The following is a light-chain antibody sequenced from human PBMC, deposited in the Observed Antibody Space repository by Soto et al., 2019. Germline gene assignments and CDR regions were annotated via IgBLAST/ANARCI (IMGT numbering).Light chain of an antibody. CDR3: QQSYSTSPLT. Sequence: DIQLTQSPSSLSASVGDRVTITCRASQSISIYLNWYQQKPGKAPKLLIYAASSLQSGVPSRFSGSGSGTDFTRTIISLQPEDCATYYCQQSYSTSPLTFGGGTKVEIK. CDR2: AAS. CDR1: QSISIY. J-gene: IGKJ4*01. V-gene: IGKV1-39*01.